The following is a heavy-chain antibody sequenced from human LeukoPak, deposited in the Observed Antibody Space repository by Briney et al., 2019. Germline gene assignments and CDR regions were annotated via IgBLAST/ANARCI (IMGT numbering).Heavy chain of an antibody. CDR3: ARDSGKARSDY. Sequence: GASVKVSCKASGYTFTSYDINWVRHATGQGLEWMGWMSPNSGDTGYAQKFQGRVTMTRDTSISTAFMELTSLRAEDTAVYYCARDSGKARSDYWGQGALVTVSS. CDR2: MSPNSGDT. V-gene: IGHV1-8*01. CDR1: GYTFTSYD. J-gene: IGHJ4*02. D-gene: IGHD4-23*01.